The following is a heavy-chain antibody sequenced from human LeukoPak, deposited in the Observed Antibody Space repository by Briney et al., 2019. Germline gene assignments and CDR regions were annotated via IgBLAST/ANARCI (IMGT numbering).Heavy chain of an antibody. CDR2: ISGSGGST. CDR3: AKGGYYYDSSGYYYGY. D-gene: IGHD3-22*01. Sequence: QPGGSLRLSCAASGFTFSSYGMHWVRQAPGKGLEWVSAISGSGGSTYYADSVKGRFTISRDNSKNTLYLQMNSLRAEDTAVYYCAKGGYYYDSSGYYYGYWGQGTLVTVSS. CDR1: GFTFSSYG. J-gene: IGHJ4*02. V-gene: IGHV3-23*01.